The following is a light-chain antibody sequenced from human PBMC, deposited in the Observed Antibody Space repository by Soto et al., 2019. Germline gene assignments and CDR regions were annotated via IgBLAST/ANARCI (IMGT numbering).Light chain of an antibody. Sequence: QLVLTQPPSASGSPGQSVTISCTGTSSDVGGYNYVSWYQQHPGKAPKLMIYEVSKRPSGVPDRFSGSKSGNTASLTVSGLHAEDEADYYCSSYAGSNNYVFGAGTKLTVL. CDR2: EVS. CDR3: SSYAGSNNYV. CDR1: SSDVGGYNY. V-gene: IGLV2-8*01. J-gene: IGLJ1*01.